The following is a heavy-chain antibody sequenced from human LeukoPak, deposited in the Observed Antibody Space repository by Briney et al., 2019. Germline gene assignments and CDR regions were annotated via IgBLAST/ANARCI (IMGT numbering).Heavy chain of an antibody. CDR3: TRSSAAAGYFQH. D-gene: IGHD6-13*01. J-gene: IGHJ1*01. CDR1: GFTFGDYA. CDR2: IRSKAYGGTT. Sequence: PGRSLRLSCTASGFTFGDYAMSWVRQAPGKGLEWVGFIRSKAYGGTTEYAASVKGRFTISRDASKSITYLQMNSLKTEDTAVYYCTRSSAAAGYFQHWGQGTLVTVSS. V-gene: IGHV3-49*04.